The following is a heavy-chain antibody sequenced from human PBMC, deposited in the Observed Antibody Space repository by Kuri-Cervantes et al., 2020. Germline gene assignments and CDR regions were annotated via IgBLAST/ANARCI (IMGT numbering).Heavy chain of an antibody. D-gene: IGHD3-22*01. CDR1: GYTFTGYY. J-gene: IGHJ4*02. CDR3: ARDLTLYYDRREIFDY. CDR2: INPNSGGT. V-gene: IGHV1-2*02. Sequence: ASVKVSCKASGYTFTGYYMHWVRQVPGQGLEWMGWINPNSGGTNYAQKLQGRVTMTTDTSTSTAYMELRSLRSDDTAVYYCARDLTLYYDRREIFDYWGQGTLVTVSS.